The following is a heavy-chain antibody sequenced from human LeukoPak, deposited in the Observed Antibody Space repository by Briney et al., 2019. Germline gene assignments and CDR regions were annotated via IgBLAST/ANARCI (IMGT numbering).Heavy chain of an antibody. Sequence: ASVKVSCKASGYTFTNYGISWVRQAPGQGLEWMGWISGYNGNTNYAVKLPGRVSVTTDISTSTAYMELRSLRPDDTAVYYCARHPYSGSYHFDYWGQGTLVTVSS. CDR1: GYTFTNYG. V-gene: IGHV1-18*01. CDR3: ARHPYSGSYHFDY. D-gene: IGHD1-26*01. J-gene: IGHJ4*02. CDR2: ISGYNGNT.